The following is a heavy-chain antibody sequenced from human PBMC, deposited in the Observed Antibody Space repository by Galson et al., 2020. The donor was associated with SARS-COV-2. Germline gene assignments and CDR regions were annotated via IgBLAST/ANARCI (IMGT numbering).Heavy chain of an antibody. Sequence: SETLSLTCAVSGGSISSSTYYWGWIRQPPGKGREWIGTIYNSGSTYYNPSLKSRVTISEDTAKNQFSLMLTSVTAADTAGYYCATLSIYWGQGTLLTVSS. CDR3: ATLSIY. V-gene: IGHV4-39*01. CDR2: IYNSGST. CDR1: GGSISSSTYY. D-gene: IGHD3-3*02. J-gene: IGHJ4*02.